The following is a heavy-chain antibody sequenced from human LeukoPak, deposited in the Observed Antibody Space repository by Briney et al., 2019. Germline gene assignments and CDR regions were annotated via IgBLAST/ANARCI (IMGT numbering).Heavy chain of an antibody. D-gene: IGHD3-10*01. Sequence: SETLSLTCTVSGGSISSYYWSWIRQPPGKGLEWIGYIYYSGSTNYNPSLKSRVTISVDTSKNQFSLKLSSVTAADTAVYYCAREVTEHYYGSGYPDVWGQGTTVTVSS. J-gene: IGHJ6*02. V-gene: IGHV4-59*01. CDR3: AREVTEHYYGSGYPDV. CDR2: IYYSGST. CDR1: GGSISSYY.